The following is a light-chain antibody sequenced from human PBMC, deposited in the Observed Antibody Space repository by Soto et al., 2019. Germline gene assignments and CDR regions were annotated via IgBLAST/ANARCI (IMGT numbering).Light chain of an antibody. J-gene: IGKJ2*01. V-gene: IGKV3-20*01. CDR2: GAS. CDR1: QSVSSSY. Sequence: EIVLTQSPGTLSLSPGERATLSCRASQSVSSSYFAWYQQKPGQAPRLLIYGASSRATGIPDRFSGSGSGTDFTLIISRLEHADFAVYYCQQYGSSPYTFGQGTKLEIK. CDR3: QQYGSSPYT.